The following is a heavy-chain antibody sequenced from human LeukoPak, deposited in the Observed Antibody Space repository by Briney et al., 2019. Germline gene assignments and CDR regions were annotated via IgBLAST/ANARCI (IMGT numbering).Heavy chain of an antibody. CDR3: ARHTRRGDSSGYYRLDY. D-gene: IGHD3-22*01. CDR2: INHSGST. CDR1: GGSFSGYY. V-gene: IGHV4-34*01. J-gene: IGHJ4*02. Sequence: SETLSLTCAVYGGSFSGYYWSWIRQPPGKGLEWIGEINHSGSTNYNPSLKSRVTISVDTSKNQFSLKLSSVTAADTAVYYCARHTRRGDSSGYYRLDYWGQGTLVTVSS.